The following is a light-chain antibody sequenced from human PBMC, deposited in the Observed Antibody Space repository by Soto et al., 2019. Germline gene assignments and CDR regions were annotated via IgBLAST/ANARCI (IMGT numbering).Light chain of an antibody. V-gene: IGKV3-11*01. Sequence: EIVLTQAPSSLCLSPVERATLSCWASHSVTTHLAWFQQRPGQTPRLLIYDASTRAPGIPARFSGRGSGADFTLTISSLEPEDFAVYYCQQRSDSITFGQGTRLEI. CDR1: HSVTTH. CDR3: QQRSDSIT. J-gene: IGKJ5*01. CDR2: DAS.